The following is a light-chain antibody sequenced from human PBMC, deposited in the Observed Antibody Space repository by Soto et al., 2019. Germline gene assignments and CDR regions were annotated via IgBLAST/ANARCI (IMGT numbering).Light chain of an antibody. CDR1: SSDVGGYNY. Sequence: QSALTQPASVSGSPGQSITISCTGTSSDVGGYNYVSWYQQHPGKAPKFMIYEVSNRPSGVSNRFSCSKSGNTASLTISGLQAEDEADYYCSSYTSSSPLRVFGGGTKLTVL. J-gene: IGLJ3*02. CDR3: SSYTSSSPLRV. CDR2: EVS. V-gene: IGLV2-14*01.